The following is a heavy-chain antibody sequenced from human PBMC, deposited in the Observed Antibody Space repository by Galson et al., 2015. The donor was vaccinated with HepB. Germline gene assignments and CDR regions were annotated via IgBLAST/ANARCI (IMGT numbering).Heavy chain of an antibody. D-gene: IGHD6-19*01. J-gene: IGHJ4*02. V-gene: IGHV1-18*01. CDR2: ISAYNGNT. CDR3: AREKFLAVAGNLFLGY. Sequence: SVKVSCKASGYTFTSYGISWVRQAPGQGLEWMGWISAYNGNTNYAQKLQGRVTMTTDTSTSTAYMELRSLRSDDTAVYYCAREKFLAVAGNLFLGYWGQGTLVTVSS. CDR1: GYTFTSYG.